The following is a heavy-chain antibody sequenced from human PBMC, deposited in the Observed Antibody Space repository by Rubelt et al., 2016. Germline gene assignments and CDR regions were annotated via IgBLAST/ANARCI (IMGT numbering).Heavy chain of an antibody. CDR2: IYSSGNT. Sequence: QLQLQESGPGVVKPSETLSLTCTVSGGSISSSTYYWGWIRQPPGKGLEWIGSIYSSGNTYYNPSLKGGVPLSVDTSKNPFSLKRTSVTAAETAVYYCARHFEFIVAVAAKGLDNWFDPWGQGTLVTVSS. J-gene: IGHJ5*02. CDR3: ARHFEFIVAVAAKGLDNWFDP. V-gene: IGHV4-39*01. D-gene: IGHD2-15*01. CDR1: GGSISSSTYY.